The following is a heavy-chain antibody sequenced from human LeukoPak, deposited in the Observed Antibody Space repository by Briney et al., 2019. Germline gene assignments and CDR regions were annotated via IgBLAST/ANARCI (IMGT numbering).Heavy chain of an antibody. D-gene: IGHD6-6*01. CDR1: GGSISSGDYY. Sequence: SETLSLTCTVSGGSISSGDYYWSWIRQPPGKGLEWIGYIYYSGSTYYNPSLKSRVTISVDTSKNQFSLKLSSVTAADTAVYYCARVEAARRYYYMDVWGKGTTVTVSS. CDR2: IYYSGST. CDR3: ARVEAARRYYYMDV. V-gene: IGHV4-30-4*01. J-gene: IGHJ6*03.